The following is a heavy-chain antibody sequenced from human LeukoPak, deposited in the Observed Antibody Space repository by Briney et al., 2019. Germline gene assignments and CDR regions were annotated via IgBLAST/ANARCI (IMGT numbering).Heavy chain of an antibody. J-gene: IGHJ4*02. CDR3: ANEYYTSGSYYFFDS. V-gene: IGHV3-23*01. CDR2: ISGSGGST. CDR1: GFTFSSYA. D-gene: IGHD3-10*01. Sequence: GGSLRLSCAASGFTFSSYAMSWVRQAPGKGLEWVSTISGSGGSTYYADSVKGRFTISRDNSKNTLYLQTNSLRAEDTAVYYCANEYYTSGSYYFFDSWGQGTLVTVSS.